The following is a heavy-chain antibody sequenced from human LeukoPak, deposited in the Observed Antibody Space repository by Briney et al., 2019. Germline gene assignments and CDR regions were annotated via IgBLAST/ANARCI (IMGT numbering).Heavy chain of an antibody. J-gene: IGHJ4*02. D-gene: IGHD6-6*01. V-gene: IGHV4-61*02. CDR2: IYTSEIT. CDR1: GGSISSGYYY. CDR3: ARGYSTSSKGDFDY. Sequence: PSETLSLTCAVSGGSISSGYYYWSWIRQPAGKGLEWIGRIYTSEITNYNPSLKSRVTMSGDTSKNQFSPKLSSVTAADTAVYYCARGYSTSSKGDFDYWGQGTLVTVSS.